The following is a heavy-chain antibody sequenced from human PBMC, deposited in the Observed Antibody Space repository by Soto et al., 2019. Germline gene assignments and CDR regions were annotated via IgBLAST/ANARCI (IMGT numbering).Heavy chain of an antibody. CDR1: GYTFTSYG. D-gene: IGHD2-2*01. V-gene: IGHV1-8*01. J-gene: IGHJ6*02. CDR3: ASFGTYQLLPNGMDV. CDR2: INSYSGYT. Sequence: QVQLVQSGAEVKKPGASVKVSCKASGYTFTSYGISWVRQAPGQGPEWMGWINSYSGYTGYAQKFQGRVTMTRNTSISTAYMELSSLRSEDTAVYYCASFGTYQLLPNGMDVWGQGTTVTVSS.